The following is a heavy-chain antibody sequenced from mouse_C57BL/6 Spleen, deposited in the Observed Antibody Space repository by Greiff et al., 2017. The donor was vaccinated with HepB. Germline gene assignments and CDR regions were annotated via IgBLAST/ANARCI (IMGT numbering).Heavy chain of an antibody. D-gene: IGHD3-2*02. Sequence: EVKLQESGPVLVKPGASVKMSCKASGYTFTDYYMNWVKQSHGKSLEWIGVINPYNGGTSYNQKFKGKATLTVDKSSSTAYMELNSLTSEDSAVYYCARGGSSGYWFAYWGQGTLVTVSA. CDR3: ARGGSSGYWFAY. V-gene: IGHV1-19*01. CDR2: INPYNGGT. CDR1: GYTFTDYY. J-gene: IGHJ3*01.